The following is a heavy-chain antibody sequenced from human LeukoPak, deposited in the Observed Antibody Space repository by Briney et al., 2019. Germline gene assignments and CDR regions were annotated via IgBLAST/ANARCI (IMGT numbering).Heavy chain of an antibody. Sequence: SETLSLTCTVSGGSISSYYWSWIRQPPGKGLEWIGYIYYSGSTNYNPSLKSRVTISVDTSKNQFSLKLSSVTAADTAVYYCARGHGGKGWLDPWGQGTLVTVSS. CDR3: ARGHGGKGWLDP. V-gene: IGHV4-59*01. D-gene: IGHD2-15*01. J-gene: IGHJ5*02. CDR1: GGSISSYY. CDR2: IYYSGST.